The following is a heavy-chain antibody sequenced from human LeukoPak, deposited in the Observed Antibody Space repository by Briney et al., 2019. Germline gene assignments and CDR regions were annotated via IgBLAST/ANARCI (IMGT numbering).Heavy chain of an antibody. CDR2: IKSKTDGGTT. J-gene: IGHJ3*02. V-gene: IGHV3-15*01. CDR1: GFTFSNAW. D-gene: IGHD3-22*01. CDR3: TRRYNYDSSGYYYVRDAFDI. Sequence: GGSLRLSCAASGFTFSNAWMSWVRQAPGKGLEWVGRIKSKTDGGTTDYAAPVKGRFTISRDDSRSIAYLQMNSLKTEDTAVYYCTRRYNYDSSGYYYVRDAFDIWGQGTMVTVSS.